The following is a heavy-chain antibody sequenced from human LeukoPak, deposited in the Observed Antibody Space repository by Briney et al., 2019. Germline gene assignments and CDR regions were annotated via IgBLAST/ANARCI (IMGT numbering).Heavy chain of an antibody. V-gene: IGHV4-34*01. D-gene: IGHD3-22*01. CDR3: ARHGPLSRGYYSAFAFDI. Sequence: PSQTLSLTCTVSGGSITNGGYYWSWIRQPPGKGLEWIGEINHSGSTNYNPSLKSRVTISVDTSKNQFSLKLSSVTAADTAVYYCARHGPLSRGYYSAFAFDIWGQGTMVTVSS. J-gene: IGHJ3*02. CDR1: GGSITNGGYY. CDR2: INHSGST.